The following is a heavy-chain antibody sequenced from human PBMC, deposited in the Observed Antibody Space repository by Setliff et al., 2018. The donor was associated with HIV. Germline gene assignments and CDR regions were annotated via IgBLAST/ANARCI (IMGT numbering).Heavy chain of an antibody. CDR1: GYSFTSYW. D-gene: IGHD3-3*01. CDR2: IYPGDSDT. J-gene: IGHJ3*02. Sequence: PGESLKISCKGSGYSFTSYWIGWVRQMPGKGLEWMGIIYPGDSDTRYSPSFQGQVTISADKSISTAYLQWSSLKASDTAMYFCARPRTYYNFWSGRDAFDIWGQGTMVTVSS. V-gene: IGHV5-51*01. CDR3: ARPRTYYNFWSGRDAFDI.